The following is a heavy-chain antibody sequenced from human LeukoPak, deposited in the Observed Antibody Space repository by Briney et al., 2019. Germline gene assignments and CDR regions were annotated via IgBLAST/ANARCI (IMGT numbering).Heavy chain of an antibody. CDR1: GFTFSSYE. CDR2: IGSSDSTT. Sequence: PGGSLRLSCVASGFTFSSYEMNWVRQAPGKGLEWLSYIGSSDSTTHYADSVKGRFTISRDNAKNSLYLQMNSLRAEDTAVYYCAREYGSRYFDYWGQGTLVTVSS. J-gene: IGHJ4*02. V-gene: IGHV3-48*03. CDR3: AREYGSRYFDY. D-gene: IGHD3-10*01.